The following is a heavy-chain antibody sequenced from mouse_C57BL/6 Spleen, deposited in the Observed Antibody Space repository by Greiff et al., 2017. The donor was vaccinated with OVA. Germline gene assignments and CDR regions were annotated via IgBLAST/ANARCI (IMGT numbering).Heavy chain of an antibody. J-gene: IGHJ2*01. CDR3: ARRILRSYYFDY. V-gene: IGHV1-26*01. D-gene: IGHD1-1*01. Sequence: EVQLQQSGPELVKPGASVKISCKASGYTFTDYYMNWVKQSHGKSLEWIGDINPNNGGTSYNQKFKGKATLTVDKSSSTAYMELRSLTSEDSAVYYCARRILRSYYFDYWGQGTTLTVSS. CDR1: GYTFTDYY. CDR2: INPNNGGT.